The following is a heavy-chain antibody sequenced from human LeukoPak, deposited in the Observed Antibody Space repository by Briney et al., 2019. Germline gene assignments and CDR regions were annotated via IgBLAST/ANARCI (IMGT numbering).Heavy chain of an antibody. CDR2: IFHSGST. V-gene: IGHV4-30-2*01. CDR3: ARAGDFCSGGVCYMHDAFDI. D-gene: IGHD2-15*01. CDR1: GGSISSGGYS. J-gene: IGHJ3*02. Sequence: PSETLSLTCTVSGGSISSGGYSWNWIRQPPGKGLEWIGYIFHSGSTYYNPSLKSRLTISVDGSKNLFSLKLSSVTAADTAIYYCARAGDFCSGGVCYMHDAFDIWGQGTMVTVSS.